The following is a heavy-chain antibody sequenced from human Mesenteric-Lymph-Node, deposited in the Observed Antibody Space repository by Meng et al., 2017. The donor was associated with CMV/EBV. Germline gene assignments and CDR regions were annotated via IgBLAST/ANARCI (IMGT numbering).Heavy chain of an antibody. J-gene: IGHJ4*02. Sequence: QLPLRQLGVRLMKPSDTVSVTCSVYVGSFSGYYWNWIRQSPEKGLEWIGEINHSGSTTYNPSFTSRIIISVDTSTNQISLNMSSVTAADTAVYYCARGSSYDILTGYFDYWGQGALVTVSS. V-gene: IGHV4-34*02. CDR1: VGSFSGYY. D-gene: IGHD3-9*01. CDR3: ARGSSYDILTGYFDY. CDR2: INHSGST.